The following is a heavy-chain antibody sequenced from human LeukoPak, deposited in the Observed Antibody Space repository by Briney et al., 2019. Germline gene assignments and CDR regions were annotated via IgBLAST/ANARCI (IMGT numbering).Heavy chain of an antibody. CDR2: IKQDGSEK. Sequence: GGSLRLSCAASGFTFSSYWMSWVRQAPGKGLEWVANIKQDGSEKYYVDSVKGRFTISRDNAKNSLYLQMNSLRAEDTAVYYCARCPITIFGVVNLYFDYWGQGTLVTVSS. CDR1: GFTFSSYW. D-gene: IGHD3-3*01. J-gene: IGHJ4*02. V-gene: IGHV3-7*01. CDR3: ARCPITIFGVVNLYFDY.